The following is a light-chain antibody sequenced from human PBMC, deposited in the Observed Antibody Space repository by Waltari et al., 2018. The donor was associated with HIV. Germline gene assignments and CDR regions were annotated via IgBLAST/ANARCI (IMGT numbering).Light chain of an antibody. V-gene: IGLV2-8*01. Sequence: QSALTQPPSASGSLGQSVTISCTVSSSDIGAYDFVSWFQQHPHSAPKLLLYEVSRRSATVSYRFSGSRSGNTAFLTVAGLQPDDEATYFCSSYGDSLKILFGGGTNVTIL. CDR3: SSYGDSLKIL. CDR1: SSDIGAYDF. J-gene: IGLJ3*02. CDR2: EVS.